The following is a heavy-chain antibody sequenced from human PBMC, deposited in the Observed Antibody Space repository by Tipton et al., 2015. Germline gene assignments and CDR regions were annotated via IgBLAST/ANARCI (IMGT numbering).Heavy chain of an antibody. CDR2: TFYRSQWFN. Sequence: PGLVKPSQNLSLTCVISGDSVSSETSAWNWLRQSPSRGLEWLGRTFYRSQWFNDYAVPVDSRIIIGADKSKNQFSLQLTSVTPEDTAVYYCARETLAEADTWVYYCGLNVWGQGTTVTVSS. D-gene: IGHD6-19*01. V-gene: IGHV6-1*01. J-gene: IGHJ6*02. CDR3: ARETLAEADTWVYYCGLNV. CDR1: GDSVSSETSA.